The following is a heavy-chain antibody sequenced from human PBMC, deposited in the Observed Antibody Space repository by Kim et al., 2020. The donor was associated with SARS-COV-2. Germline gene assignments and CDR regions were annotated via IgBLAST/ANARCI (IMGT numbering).Heavy chain of an antibody. D-gene: IGHD5-18*01. CDR1: GGSFSGYY. V-gene: IGHV4-34*01. J-gene: IGHJ4*02. CDR3: ARGRGGRGYSYDAARAAKPTYFDY. Sequence: SETLSLTCAVYGGSFSGYYWSWIRQPPGKGLEWIGEINHSGSTNYNPSLKSRVTISVDTSKNQFSLKLSSVTAADTAVYYCARGRGGRGYSYDAARAAKPTYFDYWGQGTLVTVSS. CDR2: INHSGST.